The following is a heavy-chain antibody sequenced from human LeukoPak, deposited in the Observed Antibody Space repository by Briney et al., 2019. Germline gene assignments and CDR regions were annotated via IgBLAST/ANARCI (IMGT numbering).Heavy chain of an antibody. CDR2: IRYDGSNK. CDR1: GFTFSSYG. V-gene: IGHV3-30*02. D-gene: IGHD5-18*01. J-gene: IGHJ4*02. Sequence: GGSLRLSCAASGFTFSSYGMHWVRQVPGKGLEWVAFIRYDGSNKYYGDSVKGRFTISRDNSKNTLFLQMNSLRAEDTAVYYCAKGYSFGFDYWGQGTLVTVSS. CDR3: AKGYSFGFDY.